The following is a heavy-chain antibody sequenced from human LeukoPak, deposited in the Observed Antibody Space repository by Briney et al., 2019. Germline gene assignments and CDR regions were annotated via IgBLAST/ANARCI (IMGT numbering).Heavy chain of an antibody. CDR1: GFTFSSYG. CDR3: ARDEARGRSSSWYGGLDY. V-gene: IGHV3-33*08. CDR2: IWYDGSNK. J-gene: IGHJ4*02. D-gene: IGHD6-13*01. Sequence: GGSLRLSCAASGFTFSSYGMHWVRQAPGKGLEWVAVIWYDGSNKYYADSVKGRFTISRDNSKNTLYLQMNSLRAEDTAVYYCARDEARGRSSSWYGGLDYWGQGTLVTVSS.